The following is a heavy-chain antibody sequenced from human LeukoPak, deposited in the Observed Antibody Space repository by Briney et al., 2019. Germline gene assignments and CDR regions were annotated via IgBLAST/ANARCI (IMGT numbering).Heavy chain of an antibody. CDR3: ARRIQLWSWWFDP. V-gene: IGHV4-59*01. D-gene: IGHD5-18*01. J-gene: IGHJ5*02. CDR2: IYYSGST. Sequence: SETLSLTCTVSGGPISSYYWSWIRQPPGKGLEWIGYIYYSGSTNYNPSLKSRVTISVDTSKNQFSLKLSSVTAADTAVYYCARRIQLWSWWFDPWGQGTLVTVSS. CDR1: GGPISSYY.